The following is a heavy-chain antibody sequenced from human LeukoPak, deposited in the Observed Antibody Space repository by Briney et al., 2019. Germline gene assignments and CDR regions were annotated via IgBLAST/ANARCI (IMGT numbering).Heavy chain of an antibody. V-gene: IGHV4-34*01. CDR2: INSSGSI. Sequence: SETLSLTCAVYGGSFSGYYWSWIRQPPGKGPEWIGEINSSGSINYNPSLKSRVTISVDMSKNQFSLQLNSVTPEDTAVYYCARDMAPDYYDSSGYQVGFDYWGQGTLVTVSS. CDR3: ARDMAPDYYDSSGYQVGFDY. CDR1: GGSFSGYY. J-gene: IGHJ4*02. D-gene: IGHD3-22*01.